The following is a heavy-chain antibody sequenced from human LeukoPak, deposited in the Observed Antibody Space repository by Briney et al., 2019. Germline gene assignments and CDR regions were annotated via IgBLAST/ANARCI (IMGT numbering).Heavy chain of an antibody. V-gene: IGHV4-34*01. CDR2: ISHGGST. CDR3: GRVGDIVVVPAAMTFDI. Sequence: PSETLSLTCAVSGDSFRTYYWTWLRQPPGKGLEWIGLISHGGSTNYNPSLKSRVTKSVDTSKNQFSLKLSSVAAADTAVYYCGRVGDIVVVPAAMTFDIWGQGTMVTVSS. CDR1: GDSFRTYY. J-gene: IGHJ3*02. D-gene: IGHD2-2*01.